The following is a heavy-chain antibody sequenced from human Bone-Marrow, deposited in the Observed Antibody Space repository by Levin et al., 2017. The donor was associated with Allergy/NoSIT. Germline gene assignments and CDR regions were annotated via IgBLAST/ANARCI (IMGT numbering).Heavy chain of an antibody. J-gene: IGHJ4*02. Sequence: GESLKISCAASGFTFSNYAMTWVRQVPGEGLEWISTIDSTGTKTYYADSVKGRFTMSRDNSKNTLYVQMNSLRAEDTALYYCAKGGRVEKTDFWGQGTLVTVSS. CDR3: AKGGRVEKTDF. CDR1: GFTFSNYA. V-gene: IGHV3-23*05. D-gene: IGHD3-16*01. CDR2: IDSTGTKT.